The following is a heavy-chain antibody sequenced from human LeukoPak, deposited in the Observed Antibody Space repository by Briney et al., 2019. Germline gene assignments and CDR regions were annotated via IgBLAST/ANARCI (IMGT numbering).Heavy chain of an antibody. CDR3: ARDPTYDSSGYYIDY. Sequence: GGSLRLSCAASGFTFSSYEMNWVRQAPGKGLEWVSYISSSGSTIYYADSVKGRFTISRDNAKNSLYLQMNSLRAEDTAVYYCARDPTYDSSGYYIDYWGQGTLVTVSS. D-gene: IGHD3-22*01. V-gene: IGHV3-48*03. CDR2: ISSSGSTI. CDR1: GFTFSSYE. J-gene: IGHJ4*02.